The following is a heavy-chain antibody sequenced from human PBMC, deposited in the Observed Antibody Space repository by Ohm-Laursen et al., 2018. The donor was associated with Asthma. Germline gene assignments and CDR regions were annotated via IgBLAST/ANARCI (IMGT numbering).Heavy chain of an antibody. CDR2: IWFDGTTH. J-gene: IGHJ6*02. V-gene: IGHV3-33*03. D-gene: IGHD4-17*01. Sequence: SLRLSCAATGFTFSSYDMHWVRQAPGKGPEWVAMIWFDGTTHYHSDSVKGRFTISRDNSKNTLYLQMHSLRGVDTAVYYCAKGYGDYGYYYYGMDVWGQGTTVTVSS. CDR3: AKGYGDYGYYYYGMDV. CDR1: GFTFSSYD.